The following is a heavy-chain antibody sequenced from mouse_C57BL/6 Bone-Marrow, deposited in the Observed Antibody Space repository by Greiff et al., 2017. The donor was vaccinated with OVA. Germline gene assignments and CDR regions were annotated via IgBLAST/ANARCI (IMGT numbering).Heavy chain of an antibody. CDR1: GYSFTGYY. CDR3: ARVHDY. J-gene: IGHJ2*01. V-gene: IGHV1-42*01. CDR2: INPSTGGT. Sequence: EVKLMESGPELVKPGASVKISCKASGYSFTGYYMNWVKQSPEKSLEWIGEINPSTGGTTYNQKFKAKATLTVDKSSSTAYMQLKSLTSEDSAVYYCARVHDYWGQGTTLTVSS.